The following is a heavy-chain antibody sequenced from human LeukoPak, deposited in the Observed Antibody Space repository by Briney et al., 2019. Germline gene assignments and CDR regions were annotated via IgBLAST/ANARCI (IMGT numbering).Heavy chain of an antibody. J-gene: IGHJ4*02. CDR3: ATFPVGMITFGGVIVDGY. V-gene: IGHV4-61*01. CDR2: IYYSGST. CDR1: GGSISSGSYY. Sequence: SETLSLTCTVSGGSISSGSYYWSWIRQPPGKGLEWIGYIYYSGSTNYNPSLKSRVTISVDTSKNQFSLKLSSVTAADTAVYYCATFPVGMITFGGVIVDGYWGQGTLVTVSS. D-gene: IGHD3-16*02.